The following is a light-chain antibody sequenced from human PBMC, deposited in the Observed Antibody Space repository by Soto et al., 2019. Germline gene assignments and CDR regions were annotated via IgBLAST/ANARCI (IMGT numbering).Light chain of an antibody. J-gene: IGLJ1*01. CDR2: DVS. Sequence: QSALTQPGSVSGSPGQSITISCTGASSDVGNYNYVSWYQQHPGKAPKLIIYDVSNRPSGVSNRFSGSKSGNTASPTISGLQAEDEADYYCSSYTSSTTLYVFGTGTKVTVL. CDR3: SSYTSSTTLYV. CDR1: SSDVGNYNY. V-gene: IGLV2-14*03.